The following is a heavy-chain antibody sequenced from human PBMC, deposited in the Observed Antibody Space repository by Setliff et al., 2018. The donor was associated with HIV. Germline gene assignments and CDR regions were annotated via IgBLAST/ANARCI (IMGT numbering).Heavy chain of an antibody. CDR2: IYPSGNT. Sequence: SETLSLTCVVSGDSMDSRKWWSWVRQPPGKGPEYIGTIYPSGNTIYNPSLKSRTTISIDKSNNQFSLKLSSMTAADTAVYYCARGGEGEFLWFGNFSYYIDYWGQGTLVTVSS. J-gene: IGHJ4*02. D-gene: IGHD3-10*01. CDR1: GDSMDSRKW. V-gene: IGHV4-4*02. CDR3: ARGGEGEFLWFGNFSYYIDY.